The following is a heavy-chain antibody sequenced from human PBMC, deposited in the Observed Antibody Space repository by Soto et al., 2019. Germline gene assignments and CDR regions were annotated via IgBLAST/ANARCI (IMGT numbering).Heavy chain of an antibody. Sequence: ASVKVSCKASGYTFTSYDINWVRQATGQGLEWMGWMNPNSGNTGYAQKFQGRVTMTRNTSISTAYMELSSLRSEDTAVYYCARGGDVAYCSSTSCYAGWFDPWGQGTLVTVSS. CDR1: GYTFTSYD. J-gene: IGHJ5*02. CDR2: MNPNSGNT. D-gene: IGHD2-2*01. CDR3: ARGGDVAYCSSTSCYAGWFDP. V-gene: IGHV1-8*01.